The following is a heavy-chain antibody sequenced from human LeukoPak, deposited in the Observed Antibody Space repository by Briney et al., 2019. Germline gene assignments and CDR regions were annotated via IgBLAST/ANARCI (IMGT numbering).Heavy chain of an antibody. Sequence: GGSLRLSCAASGFTFSSYSVNWVRQAPGKGLEWVSSISSSSSYIYYADSVKGRFTISRDNAKNSLYLQMNSLRAEDTAVYYCASDNPLRGYSYGYSTDYWGQGTLVTVSS. V-gene: IGHV3-21*01. CDR1: GFTFSSYS. CDR2: ISSSSSYI. CDR3: ASDNPLRGYSYGYSTDY. J-gene: IGHJ4*02. D-gene: IGHD5-18*01.